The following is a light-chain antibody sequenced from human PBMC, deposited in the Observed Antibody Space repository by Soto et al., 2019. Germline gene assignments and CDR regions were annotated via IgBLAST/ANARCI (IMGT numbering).Light chain of an antibody. J-gene: IGLJ1*01. CDR1: SSDVGSNNL. CDR3: CSYAGSSAYV. V-gene: IGLV2-23*01. Sequence: QSALTQPASVSGSPGQSITISCTGTSSDVGSNNLVSWYQQHPGKAPKLMIYEGSERPSGVSNRFSGSKFGNTASLTISGLQAEDEADYYCCSYAGSSAYVFGIGTKVTVL. CDR2: EGS.